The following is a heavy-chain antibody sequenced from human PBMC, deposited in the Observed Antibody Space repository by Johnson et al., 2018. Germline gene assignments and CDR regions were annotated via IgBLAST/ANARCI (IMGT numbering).Heavy chain of an antibody. J-gene: IGHJ6*02. V-gene: IGHV3-9*01. D-gene: IGHD3-3*01. Sequence: VQLVESGGGLVQPGRSLRLSCAASGFTFDDYAMHWVRQAPGKGLEWVSGISWNSGSIGYADSVKGRFTIPRENAKNSLDRQMNRLRAEDTALYYCAKGRGGTIFGVVIRGGMDVWGQGTTVTVSS. CDR3: AKGRGGTIFGVVIRGGMDV. CDR1: GFTFDDYA. CDR2: ISWNSGSI.